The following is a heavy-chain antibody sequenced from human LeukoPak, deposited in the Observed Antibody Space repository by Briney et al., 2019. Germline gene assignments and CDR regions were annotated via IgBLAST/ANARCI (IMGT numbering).Heavy chain of an antibody. D-gene: IGHD3-22*01. J-gene: IGHJ1*01. V-gene: IGHV1-18*01. CDR3: AGRTVTPYYHDSSGFHLQY. Sequence: ASVKVSCKASGYTFIRYGITWVRQAPGQGLEWMAWISPYNGNTKYAQKFQGRVTMTTDTSTSTAYMELRSLTSDDTAVYYCAGRTVTPYYHDSSGFHLQYWGQGTLVTVSS. CDR2: ISPYNGNT. CDR1: GYTFIRYG.